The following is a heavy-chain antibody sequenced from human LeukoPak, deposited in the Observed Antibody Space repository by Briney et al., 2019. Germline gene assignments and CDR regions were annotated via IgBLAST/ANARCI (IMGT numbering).Heavy chain of an antibody. J-gene: IGHJ4*02. Sequence: SETLSLTCTVSGGSISSGGYYWSWIRQHPGKGLEWIGYIYYSRSTYYNPSLKSRVTISVDTSKNQFSLKLSSVTAADTAVYYCARSRSSWELYYFDYWGQGTLVTVSS. CDR2: IYYSRST. V-gene: IGHV4-31*03. CDR3: ARSRSSWELYYFDY. CDR1: GGSISSGGYY. D-gene: IGHD6-13*01.